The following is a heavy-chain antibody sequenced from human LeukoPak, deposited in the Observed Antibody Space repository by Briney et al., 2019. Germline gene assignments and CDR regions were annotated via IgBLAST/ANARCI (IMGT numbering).Heavy chain of an antibody. V-gene: IGHV3-7*04. CDR2: IKQDGSEK. CDR1: GFTFSTYW. Sequence: GGSLRLSCSASGFTFSTYWMSWVRQAPGKGLEWVASIKQDGSEKYYVDSVKGRFTISRDNAKNSLYLQMNSLRAEDTAVYYCARASPPRSFDYWGQGTLVTVSS. D-gene: IGHD6-6*01. CDR3: ARASPPRSFDY. J-gene: IGHJ4*02.